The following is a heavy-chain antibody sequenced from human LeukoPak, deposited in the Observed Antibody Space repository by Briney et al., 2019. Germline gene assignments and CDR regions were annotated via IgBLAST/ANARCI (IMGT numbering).Heavy chain of an antibody. CDR2: IYYSGST. V-gene: IGHV4-31*03. CDR1: GGSISSGGYY. Sequence: SETLSLTCTVSGGSISSGGYYWSWIRQHPGKGLEWIGYIYYSGSTYYNPSLKSRVTISVDTSKNQFSLKLSSVTAADTAVYYCARLLLYYGSGGGFDPWGQGTLVTVSS. J-gene: IGHJ5*02. D-gene: IGHD3-10*01. CDR3: ARLLLYYGSGGGFDP.